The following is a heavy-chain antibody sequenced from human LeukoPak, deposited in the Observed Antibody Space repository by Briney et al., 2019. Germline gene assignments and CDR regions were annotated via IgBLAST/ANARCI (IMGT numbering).Heavy chain of an antibody. D-gene: IGHD2-21*02. CDR1: GFTFSNYG. Sequence: GRSLRLSCAASGFTFSNYGMHWVRQAPGKGLEWVSVISYDGSNKYYADSVKGRFTISRDNSKNTLYLQMNSLRAEDTAMYYCAKNSASTALWGQGTLVT. CDR2: ISYDGSNK. J-gene: IGHJ4*02. V-gene: IGHV3-30*18. CDR3: AKNSASTAL.